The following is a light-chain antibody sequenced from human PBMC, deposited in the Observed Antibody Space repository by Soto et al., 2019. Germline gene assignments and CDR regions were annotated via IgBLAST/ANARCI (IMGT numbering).Light chain of an antibody. V-gene: IGKV2-28*01. CDR2: LGS. J-gene: IGKJ1*01. CDR3: MQTLHTLGT. Sequence: EIVITQSPHSLPVTPGEPASISCRSSQSLLYSNGYNYLDWYLQRPGQSPQLLIYLGSNRSSGVPDRFSGSGSGTDFTLKISRVEAEDVGIYYCMQTLHTLGTFGQGTKVDIK. CDR1: QSLLYSNGYNY.